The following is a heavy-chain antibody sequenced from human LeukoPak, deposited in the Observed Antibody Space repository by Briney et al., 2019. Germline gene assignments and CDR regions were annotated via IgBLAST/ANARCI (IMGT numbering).Heavy chain of an antibody. J-gene: IGHJ3*01. V-gene: IGHV4-38-2*01. D-gene: IGHD3-10*01. CDR1: AYSVNSGYY. Sequence: KPSETLSLTFAVSAYSVNSGYYWVWIRQPPGKGLEWIGRIYHTGSAYYDPSLKSRLTISVDTSKNKFSLNLTSVTAADTAVYYCARGLGSGSLWGQGTMVTVSS. CDR2: IYHTGSA. CDR3: ARGLGSGSL.